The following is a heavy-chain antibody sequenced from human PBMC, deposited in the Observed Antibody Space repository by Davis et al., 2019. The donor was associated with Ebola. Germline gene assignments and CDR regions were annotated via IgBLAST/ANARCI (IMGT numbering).Heavy chain of an antibody. CDR1: GFTFSSYG. CDR2: ISYDGSNK. V-gene: IGHV3-30*03. J-gene: IGHJ4*02. CDR3: ARGGRFLEWLSEGFDY. D-gene: IGHD3-3*01. Sequence: GESLKISCAASGFTFSSYGMHWVRQAPGKGLEWVAVISYDGSNKYYADSVKGRFTISRDNSKNTLYLQMNSLRAEDTALYYCARGGRFLEWLSEGFDYWGQGTLVTVSS.